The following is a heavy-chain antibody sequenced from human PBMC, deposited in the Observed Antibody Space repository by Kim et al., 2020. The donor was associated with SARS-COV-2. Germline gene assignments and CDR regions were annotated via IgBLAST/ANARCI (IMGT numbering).Heavy chain of an antibody. Sequence: ASVKVSCKASRYTFTNYYIHWVRQAPGQGLEWMGIINPTGGYTDYAQKFQGRVTMTRDTSTSTMCMDLSGLTSEDTAVYYCARQPYSSSSWFDTWGQGTLVTVSA. J-gene: IGHJ5*02. D-gene: IGHD6-6*01. CDR3: ARQPYSSSSWFDT. CDR2: INPTGGYT. V-gene: IGHV1-46*01. CDR1: RYTFTNYY.